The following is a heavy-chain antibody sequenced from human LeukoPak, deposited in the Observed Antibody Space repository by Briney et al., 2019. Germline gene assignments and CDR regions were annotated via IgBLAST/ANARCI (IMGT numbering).Heavy chain of an antibody. CDR1: VFTFSSYA. J-gene: IGHJ4*02. CDR3: AKDNYDILTGYRSRIV. CDR2: ISGSGCSK. Sequence: GGSLRLSCAASVFTFSSYAMSWVRQAPGKGLEWVSAISGSGCSKYYADSVKGRFTISRDNSKNTLYLQMNSLKAEDTAVYYCAKDNYDILTGYRSRIVWGQGTLVTVSS. V-gene: IGHV3-23*01. D-gene: IGHD3-9*01.